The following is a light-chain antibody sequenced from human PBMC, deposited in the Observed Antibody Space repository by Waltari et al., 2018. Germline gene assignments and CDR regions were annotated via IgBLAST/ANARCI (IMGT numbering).Light chain of an antibody. CDR2: KDN. CDR1: SSNIGRNY. J-gene: IGLJ1*01. Sequence: QSVLTQPPAASGTPHQRVTIPRSGTSSNIGRNYVFWFHQLPGTAPKVLIYKDNERPSGVPDRFSGSKSGTSASLAISGLRSEDEADYYCATWDDSLSGYVFGSGTKVAVL. V-gene: IGLV1-47*01. CDR3: ATWDDSLSGYV.